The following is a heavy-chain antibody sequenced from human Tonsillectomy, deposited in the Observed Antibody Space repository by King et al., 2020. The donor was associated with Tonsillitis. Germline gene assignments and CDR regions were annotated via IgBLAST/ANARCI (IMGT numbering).Heavy chain of an antibody. CDR1: GFPFSTYA. CDR3: ATSSGYSFFDG. Sequence: VKLVESGGGVVQPGRSLRLSCAASGFPFSTYALHWVRQAPGKGLEWVTVISYDGSIRYYADSVKGRFTISRDNSKNTLYLRMDSLRAEDTAVYYCATSSGYSFFDGWGQGTLVTVSS. V-gene: IGHV3-30*01. J-gene: IGHJ4*02. CDR2: ISYDGSIR. D-gene: IGHD6-19*01.